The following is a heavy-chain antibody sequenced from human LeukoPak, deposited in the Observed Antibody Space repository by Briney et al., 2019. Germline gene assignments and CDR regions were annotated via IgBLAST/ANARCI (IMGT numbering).Heavy chain of an antibody. CDR2: MNPNSGNT. D-gene: IGHD3-10*01. J-gene: IGHJ5*02. CDR1: GYSFSSYE. V-gene: IGHV1-8*01. Sequence: ASVKVSCKTSGYSFSSYEINWVRQPPGQGLEWMGWMNPNSGNTAYAQKFQGRITMTRDASIRTAYMELNSLRSEETAVYYCVRLFVQEPSGWFDPWGQGTLVTVS. CDR3: VRLFVQEPSGWFDP.